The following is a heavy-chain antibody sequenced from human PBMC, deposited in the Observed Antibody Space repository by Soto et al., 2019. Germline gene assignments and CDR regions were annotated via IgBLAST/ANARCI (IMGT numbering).Heavy chain of an antibody. CDR2: IYATGTT. J-gene: IGHJ5*02. CDR1: GASISGFY. CDR3: VRDGTKTLRDWFDP. D-gene: IGHD1-1*01. V-gene: IGHV4-4*07. Sequence: KTSETLSLTCTVSGASISGFYWSWIRKSAGKGLEWIGRIYATGTTDYNPSLTSRVMMSVDTSKKQFSLELRSVTAADTAVYYCVRDGTKTLRDWFDPWGQGISVTVSS.